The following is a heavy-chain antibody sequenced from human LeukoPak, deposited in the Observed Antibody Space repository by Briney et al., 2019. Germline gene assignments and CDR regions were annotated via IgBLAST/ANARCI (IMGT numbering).Heavy chain of an antibody. CDR1: GGSLSNYY. CDR2: INQSGIS. CDR3: ARDRVRGNSNPFFDY. J-gene: IGHJ4*02. D-gene: IGHD4-11*01. Sequence: SETLSLTCAVYGGSLSNYYWSWIRQAPGKGLEWIGEINQSGISNYNPSLKSRVTISRDTSKNQFSLHLNSVTTADTAVYYCARDRVRGNSNPFFDYWGQGTLVTVSS. V-gene: IGHV4-34*01.